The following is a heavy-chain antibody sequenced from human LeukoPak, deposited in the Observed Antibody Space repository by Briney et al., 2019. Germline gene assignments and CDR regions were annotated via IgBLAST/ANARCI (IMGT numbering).Heavy chain of an antibody. Sequence: SETLSLTCAVYGGSLSGYYWNWIRQSPGKVLEWIGEINDSGTTNYNPSLKSRATISIDRSRKQFSLKLSSVTAADTAVYYCAKARNYYYYYMDVWGKGTTVTVSS. CDR3: AKARNYYYYYMDV. CDR1: GGSLSGYY. D-gene: IGHD6-6*01. V-gene: IGHV4-34*01. J-gene: IGHJ6*03. CDR2: INDSGTT.